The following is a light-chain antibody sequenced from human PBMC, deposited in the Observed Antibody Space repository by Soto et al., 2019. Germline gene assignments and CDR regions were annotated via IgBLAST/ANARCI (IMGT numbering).Light chain of an antibody. J-gene: IGKJ4*01. CDR3: HQYYKWPLT. CDR2: DAS. V-gene: IGKV3-15*01. CDR1: QSVSNY. Sequence: EIVMTQSPATLSLSPGEGATLSCRASQSVSNYLAWYKQKPGQTPRFIIYDASTRATDIPARFSGSGSGTEFTLTISSLLSEDFEVYYCHQYYKWPLTFGGGTKVDIK.